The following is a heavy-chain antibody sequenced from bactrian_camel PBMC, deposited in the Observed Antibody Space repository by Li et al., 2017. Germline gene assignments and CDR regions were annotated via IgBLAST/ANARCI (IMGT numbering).Heavy chain of an antibody. CDR2: IYRGGMLT. CDR1: GDTYSTNS. Sequence: QVQLVESGGGSVQAGGSLRLSCAASGDTYSTNSMGWFRQAPGKEREGVASIYRGGMLTYYFDSVKGRFTISQDNALNTVYLQMNSLKPEDTAMYYCGAGPYCTPDYRVFKYWGQGTQ. D-gene: IGHD2*01. J-gene: IGHJ4*01. CDR3: GAGPYCTPDYRVFKY. V-gene: IGHV3S53*01.